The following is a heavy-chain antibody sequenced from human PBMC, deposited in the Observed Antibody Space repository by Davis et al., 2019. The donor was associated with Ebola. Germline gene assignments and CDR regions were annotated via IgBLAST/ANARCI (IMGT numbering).Heavy chain of an antibody. Sequence: PGGSLRLSCTVSGYPITSGHYWGWIRQTPGKGLEWIGSVFHTGRSDSNPSLKSRVTISVDTSKNQFSLKINSVTAADTAVYYCGRLFSGNTCCDSWGQGTLVTVSS. CDR3: GRLFSGNTCCDS. CDR2: VFHTGRS. CDR1: GYPITSGHY. D-gene: IGHD2/OR15-2a*01. J-gene: IGHJ4*02. V-gene: IGHV4-38-2*02.